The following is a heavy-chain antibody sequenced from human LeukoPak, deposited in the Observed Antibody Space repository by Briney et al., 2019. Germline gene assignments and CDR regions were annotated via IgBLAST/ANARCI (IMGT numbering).Heavy chain of an antibody. CDR2: INWNGGRT. CDR1: GFIFDDYG. D-gene: IGHD4-17*01. J-gene: IGHJ4*02. CDR3: ARDYDYGDYPGY. Sequence: GGSLRLSCAASGFIFDDYGMSWVRQAPGKGLQWVSGINWNGGRTGYADSVKGRFTISRDNAKNSLYLQMNSLRAEDTALYYCARDYDYGDYPGYWGRGTLVTVSS. V-gene: IGHV3-20*04.